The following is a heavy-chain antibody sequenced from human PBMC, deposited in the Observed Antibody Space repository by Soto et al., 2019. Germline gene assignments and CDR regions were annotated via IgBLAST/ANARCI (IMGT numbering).Heavy chain of an antibody. CDR1: GFTFSGSA. D-gene: IGHD4-17*01. CDR3: TRPYGAQRGVDY. CDR2: IRSKANSYAT. V-gene: IGHV3-73*02. J-gene: IGHJ4*02. Sequence: EVQLVESGGGLVQPGGSLKLSCAASGFTFSGSAMHWVRQASGKGLEWVGRIRSKANSYATAYAASVKGRFTISRDDSKNTAYLQMNSLKTEDTAVYYCTRPYGAQRGVDYWGQGTLVTVSS.